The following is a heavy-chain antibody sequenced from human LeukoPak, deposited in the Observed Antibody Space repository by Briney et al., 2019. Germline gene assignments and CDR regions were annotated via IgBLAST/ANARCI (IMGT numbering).Heavy chain of an antibody. CDR1: GGSISSYY. Sequence: PSETLSLTCTVSGGSISSYYWSWIRQPPGKGLEWIGYIYTSGSTNYNPSLKSRVTISVDTSKNQFSLRLNSVTAADTAVYFCARRFSYGSGRYGMDVWGQGTTVTVSS. CDR3: ARRFSYGSGRYGMDV. CDR2: IYTSGST. V-gene: IGHV4-4*09. D-gene: IGHD3-10*01. J-gene: IGHJ6*02.